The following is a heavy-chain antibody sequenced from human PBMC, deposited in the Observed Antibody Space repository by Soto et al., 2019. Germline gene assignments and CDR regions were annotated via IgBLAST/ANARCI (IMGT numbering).Heavy chain of an antibody. CDR2: MLYSGLT. D-gene: IGHD3-22*01. J-gene: IGHJ4*02. CDR3: AREPKQNYDSSPWNGGFDS. Sequence: PSETLSLTCSVSGYSVSSSDYYWAWIRQPPGKGLEWIGSMLYSGLTYYNPSLKSRVTLSVDTSKNQFSVRLASVTDADTAVYFCAREPKQNYDSSPWNGGFDSWGPGTLVTVSS. CDR1: GYSVSSSDYY. V-gene: IGHV4-39*02.